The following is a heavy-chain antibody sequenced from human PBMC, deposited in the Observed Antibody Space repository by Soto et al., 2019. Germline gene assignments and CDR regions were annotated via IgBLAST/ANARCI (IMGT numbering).Heavy chain of an antibody. D-gene: IGHD3-3*01. J-gene: IGHJ4*02. CDR2: MSYSGSA. CDR3: ARGNGGITVFGAPGHFDY. CDR1: GGSISSSSHY. Sequence: SETLSLTCSVFGGSISSSSHYWGWIRQAPGKGLEWIGSMSYSGSAYYNPSLKSRVTLFVDMSKNQVSLKLTSVTAADTAMYYCARGNGGITVFGAPGHFDYWGQGTRVTVSS. V-gene: IGHV4-39*01.